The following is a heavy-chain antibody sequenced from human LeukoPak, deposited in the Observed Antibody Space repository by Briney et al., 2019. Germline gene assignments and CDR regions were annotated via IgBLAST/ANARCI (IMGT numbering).Heavy chain of an antibody. D-gene: IGHD3-22*01. CDR2: IKSKTNGGTT. J-gene: IGHJ4*02. V-gene: IGHV3-15*01. CDR1: GFTFSNAW. Sequence: GGSLRLSCAASGFTFSNAWMSWVRQAPGKGLEWVGRIKSKTNGGTTDYAAPVKGRFTISRDDSRNTLYLQMNSLKNEDTAVYYCTSYDVYDNSAYYLHWGQGTLVTVSS. CDR3: TSYDVYDNSAYYLH.